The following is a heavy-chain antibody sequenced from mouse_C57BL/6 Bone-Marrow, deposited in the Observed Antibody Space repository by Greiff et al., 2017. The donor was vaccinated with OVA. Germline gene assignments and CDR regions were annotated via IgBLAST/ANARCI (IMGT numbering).Heavy chain of an antibody. CDR3: ASRTGTGFDY. J-gene: IGHJ2*01. CDR1: GFTFSSYG. Sequence: EVKLMESGGDLVKPGGSLKLSCAASGFTFSSYGMSWVRQTPDKRLEWVATISSGGSYTYYPDSVKGRCTISRDNATNTLYLQMSSLKSEDTAMYYCASRTGTGFDYWGQGTTLTVSS. D-gene: IGHD4-1*01. CDR2: ISSGGSYT. V-gene: IGHV5-6*02.